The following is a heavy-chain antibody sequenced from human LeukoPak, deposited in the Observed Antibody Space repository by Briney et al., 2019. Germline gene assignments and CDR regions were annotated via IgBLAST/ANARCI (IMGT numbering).Heavy chain of an antibody. Sequence: GSLRLSCAASGFNVSSNYMSWVRQAPGKGLEWVSVIFTSGSTFYADSVKGRFTISRDISKNTLSLQMNSLRAEDTAMYYCARDPAFTSAPPGDYWGLGTLVTVSS. V-gene: IGHV3-53*01. CDR1: GFNVSSNY. D-gene: IGHD2/OR15-2a*01. J-gene: IGHJ4*02. CDR2: IFTSGST. CDR3: ARDPAFTSAPPGDY.